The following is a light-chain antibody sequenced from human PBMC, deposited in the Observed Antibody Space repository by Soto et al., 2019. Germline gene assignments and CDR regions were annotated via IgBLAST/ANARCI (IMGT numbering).Light chain of an antibody. CDR2: GAA. CDR3: QQYNDWPPWT. V-gene: IGKV3-15*01. Sequence: DIVLTQSPGTLCLSPGERATLSCRASQSVSSSYLAWYQQKPGQAPRLLIFGAATRATGIPARFSGSGSGTEFTLTISSLQSEDFAVYYCQQYNDWPPWTFGQGTKVDIK. CDR1: QSVSSSY. J-gene: IGKJ1*01.